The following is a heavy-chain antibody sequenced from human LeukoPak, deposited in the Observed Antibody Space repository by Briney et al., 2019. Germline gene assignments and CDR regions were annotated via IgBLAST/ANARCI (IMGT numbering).Heavy chain of an antibody. Sequence: GGSLRLSCAASGFTFSSYALAWVRQAPGKGLAWVSSITASGDTTYYADSVKGRFTISRDNSKNTLFLQMNGLRAEDTAVYYCARDGYYDFWSGFDYWGQGTLVTVSS. CDR2: ITASGDTT. CDR3: ARDGYYDFWSGFDY. J-gene: IGHJ4*02. CDR1: GFTFSSYA. D-gene: IGHD3-3*01. V-gene: IGHV3-23*01.